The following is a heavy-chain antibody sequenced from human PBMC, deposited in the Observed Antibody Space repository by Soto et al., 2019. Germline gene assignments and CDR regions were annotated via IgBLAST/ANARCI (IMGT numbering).Heavy chain of an antibody. V-gene: IGHV1-18*01. CDR3: GRGRYGDY. J-gene: IGHJ4*02. CDR2: ISAHNGNT. D-gene: IGHD1-1*01. CDR1: GYDFTTYG. Sequence: QVHLVQSGAEVKKSGASVKVSCKASGYDFTTYGITWVRQATGQGLEWMAWISAHNGNTDYAQKLQGRVTVTRDTSKSTAYMELRSLRSDDTAVYYCGRGRYGDYWGQGALVTVSS.